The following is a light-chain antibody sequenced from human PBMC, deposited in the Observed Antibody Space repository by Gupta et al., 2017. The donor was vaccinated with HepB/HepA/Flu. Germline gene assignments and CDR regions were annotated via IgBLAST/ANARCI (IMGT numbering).Light chain of an antibody. V-gene: IGKV1-8*01. CDR2: GAS. CDR1: QYISSY. Sequence: AIRMTQSPSSISASTGDRVTITCRASQYISSYLAWYQQKPGKAPNLLIYGASTLQSGVPSRFSGGGSGTDVTRTISHLQSEDFATYYCQQYYSYPLTFGGGTKVEIK. CDR3: QQYYSYPLT. J-gene: IGKJ4*01.